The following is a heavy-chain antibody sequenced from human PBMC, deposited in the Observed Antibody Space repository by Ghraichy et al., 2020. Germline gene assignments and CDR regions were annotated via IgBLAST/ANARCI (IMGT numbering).Heavy chain of an antibody. V-gene: IGHV4-59*02. CDR3: AKLLNNYYDDAVGFDF. D-gene: IGHD3-22*01. J-gene: IGHJ4*02. CDR1: SGSVSGSY. Sequence: SETLSLTCTVSSGSVSGSYWTWIRQPPGKGLEFIGYIYYNGDTSYTPSLKSRVTISIDTSKNQFSLQLRGVTAADTAVYYCAKLLNNYYDDAVGFDFWGPGILVTVSS. CDR2: IYYNGDT.